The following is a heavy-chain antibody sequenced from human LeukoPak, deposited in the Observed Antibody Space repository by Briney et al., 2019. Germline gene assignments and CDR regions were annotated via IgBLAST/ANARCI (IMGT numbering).Heavy chain of an antibody. CDR1: GYTFSYYY. J-gene: IGHJ6*03. D-gene: IGHD1-26*01. CDR2: INPNSGDT. V-gene: IGHV1-2*02. Sequence: ASVKVSCKASGYTFSYYYMHWVRQAPGQGLEWMGWINPNSGDTNYVQKFQGRVTMTRDTSISTAYLDLSRLRSDDTAVYYCAIGSGATPLYYYYMDVWGTGTTVTISS. CDR3: AIGSGATPLYYYYMDV.